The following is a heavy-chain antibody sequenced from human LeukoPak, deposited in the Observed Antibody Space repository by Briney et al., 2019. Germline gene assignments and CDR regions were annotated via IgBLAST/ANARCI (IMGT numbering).Heavy chain of an antibody. CDR1: GYSISSGYY. J-gene: IGHJ3*02. CDR2: IYHSGST. V-gene: IGHV4-38-2*02. CDR3: ASGNTGYDRDSFDI. Sequence: SETLSLTCTVSGYSISSGYYWGWIRQPPGKGMEWIGSIYHSGSTYYNPSLKGRVTISVDTSKNQFSLKLSSVTAADTAVYYCASGNTGYDRDSFDIWGQGTMVSVSS. D-gene: IGHD5-12*01.